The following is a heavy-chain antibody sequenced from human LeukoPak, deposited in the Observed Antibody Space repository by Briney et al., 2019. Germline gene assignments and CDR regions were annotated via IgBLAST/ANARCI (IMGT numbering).Heavy chain of an antibody. D-gene: IGHD2-8*01. CDR2: ISGSGGST. J-gene: IGHJ6*02. CDR1: GFTFSSYA. CDR3: AKRNAQARDYYYYYGIDV. V-gene: IGHV3-23*01. Sequence: GGSLRLSCAASGFTFSSYAMSWVRQSPGKGLEWVSAISGSGGSTYYADSVKGRFTISRDNSKNTLYLQMNSLRAEDTAVYYCAKRNAQARDYYYYYGIDVWGQGTTVTVSS.